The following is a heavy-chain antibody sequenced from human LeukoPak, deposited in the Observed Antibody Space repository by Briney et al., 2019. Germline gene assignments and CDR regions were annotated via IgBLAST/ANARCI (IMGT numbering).Heavy chain of an antibody. CDR1: GFTFSSYW. CDR2: INSDGSST. V-gene: IGHV3-74*01. Sequence: GGSLRLSCAASGFTFSSYWMHWVRQAPGKGLVWVSRINSDGSSTSYADSVKGRFTISRDNAKNTLYLQMNSLRAEDTAVYYCAREALSSGWRYWGQGTLVTVSS. CDR3: AREALSSGWRY. D-gene: IGHD6-19*01. J-gene: IGHJ4*02.